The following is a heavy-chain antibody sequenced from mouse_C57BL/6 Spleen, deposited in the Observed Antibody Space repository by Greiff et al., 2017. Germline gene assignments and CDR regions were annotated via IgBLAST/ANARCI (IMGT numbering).Heavy chain of an antibody. CDR3: ATSAYYSTRGAY. CDR1: GFTFTDYY. Sequence: EVMLVESGGGLVQPGGSLSLSCAASGFTFTDYYMSWVRQPPGKALEWFGFIRNKANGYTTESSASVKGRFTISRDNSQSILYLQMNDLRAEDSATYYCATSAYYSTRGAYWGQGTLVTVSA. CDR2: IRNKANGYTT. J-gene: IGHJ3*01. V-gene: IGHV7-3*01. D-gene: IGHD2-5*01.